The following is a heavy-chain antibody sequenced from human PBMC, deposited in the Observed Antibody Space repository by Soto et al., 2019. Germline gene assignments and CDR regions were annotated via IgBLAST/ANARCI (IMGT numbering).Heavy chain of an antibody. CDR2: ISTSSIEI. V-gene: IGHV3-21*06. J-gene: IGHJ3*01. D-gene: IGHD4-17*01. CDR1: GFTFIGYK. CDR3: ATIGDHDGFDV. Sequence: EVQLVESGGGLVMPEESLRLSCAASGFTFIGYKMKWVRQAPGKGPEWVASISTSSIEIFYSDLVRGRFTIFRDNARNSLYLQMNSLRAEDTAVYYCATIGDHDGFDVWGQGTTVTVSS.